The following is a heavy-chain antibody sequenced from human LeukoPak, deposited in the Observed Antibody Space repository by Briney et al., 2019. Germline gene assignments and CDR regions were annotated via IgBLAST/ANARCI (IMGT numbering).Heavy chain of an antibody. CDR3: AKDLDGHGAYED. D-gene: IGHD5-12*01. J-gene: IGHJ4*02. Sequence: GGALRHSCAASGFTFSTYVTHWVRPAPGKGLERGTYIRNDGGVTLDADSVKGRFTTSRDNTQNTLYLQMNRLRDADTGSYYSAKDLDGHGAYEDWGKGTLVTVSS. CDR1: GFTFSTYV. CDR2: IRNDGGVT. V-gene: IGHV3-30*02.